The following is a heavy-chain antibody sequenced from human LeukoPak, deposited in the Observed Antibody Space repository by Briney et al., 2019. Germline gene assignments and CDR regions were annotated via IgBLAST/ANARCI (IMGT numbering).Heavy chain of an antibody. CDR2: ICSGSSTI. Sequence: PGGSLRLSCAASGFTFSTYSMNWVRQAPGKGLEWVSYICSGSSTIFYADSVKGRFTVSRDNAKNSLYLQMNTLRDEGTAVYYCARSSGSNYNHAYWGQGTLVTVSS. CDR1: GFTFSTYS. V-gene: IGHV3-48*02. CDR3: ARSSGSNYNHAY. J-gene: IGHJ4*02. D-gene: IGHD3-10*01.